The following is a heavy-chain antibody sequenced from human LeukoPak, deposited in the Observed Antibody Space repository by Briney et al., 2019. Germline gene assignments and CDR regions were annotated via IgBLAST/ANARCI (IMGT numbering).Heavy chain of an antibody. Sequence: SETLSLPCGVFGGSFSGFFWIWIRQPPGKGLEWIGEIYHNGGTNYNASLKSRVIISLDTSKKQFSLKLSSVTVADTAVYYCARGQFGDYGFDYWGQGTLVTVSS. CDR1: GGSFSGFF. J-gene: IGHJ4*02. V-gene: IGHV4-34*01. D-gene: IGHD4-17*01. CDR3: ARGQFGDYGFDY. CDR2: IYHNGGT.